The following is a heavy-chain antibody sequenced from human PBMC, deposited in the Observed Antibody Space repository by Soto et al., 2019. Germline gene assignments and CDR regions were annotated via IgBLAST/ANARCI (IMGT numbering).Heavy chain of an antibody. CDR1: GFTFSSYE. CDR3: AREVAAAVPSSGWATRPAYYYYGMDV. J-gene: IGHJ6*02. Sequence: GGSLRLSCAASGFTFSSYEMNWVRQAPGKGLEWVSYISSSGSTIYDAYSVKGRFTISRDNAKNSLYLQMNSLRAEDTAVYYCAREVAAAVPSSGWATRPAYYYYGMDVWGQGTTVTVSS. V-gene: IGHV3-48*03. D-gene: IGHD6-19*01. CDR2: ISSSGSTI.